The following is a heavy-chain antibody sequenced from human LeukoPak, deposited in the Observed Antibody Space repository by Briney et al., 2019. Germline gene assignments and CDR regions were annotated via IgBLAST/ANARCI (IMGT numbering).Heavy chain of an antibody. CDR2: ISYDGSNK. CDR3: AAAAGISSSLWYFQH. Sequence: GGSLRLSCAASGFTFSNYAMHWVRQAPGRGLEWVAFISYDGSNKYYADPVKGRCTISRDNSKNTLYLQMNSLRAEDTAVYYCAAAAGISSSLWYFQHWGQGTLVTVSS. J-gene: IGHJ1*01. V-gene: IGHV3-30*02. CDR1: GFTFSNYA. D-gene: IGHD6-13*01.